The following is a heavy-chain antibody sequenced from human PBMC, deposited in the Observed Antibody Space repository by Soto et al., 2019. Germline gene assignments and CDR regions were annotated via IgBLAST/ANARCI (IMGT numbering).Heavy chain of an antibody. CDR1: GGSISSGGYS. V-gene: IGHV4-30-2*01. Sequence: KASETLSLTCAVSGGSISSGGYSWSWIRQPPGKGLEWIGYIYHSGSTYYNPSLKSRVTISVDRSKNQFSLKLSSVTAADTAVYYCARGPPHHYWGQGTLVTVSS. CDR2: IYHSGST. J-gene: IGHJ4*02. CDR3: ARGPPHHY.